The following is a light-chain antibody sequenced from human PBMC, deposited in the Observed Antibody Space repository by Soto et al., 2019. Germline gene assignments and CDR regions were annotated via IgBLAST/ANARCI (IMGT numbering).Light chain of an antibody. Sequence: TQSPATLSLSPGESATLSCRASQSVSSNLAWYQQKPGQAPRLLIYGVSTRATGIPARFSGSGSGTDFTLTISSLEPEDSAVYYCQQRSNSPPWITFGQGTRLEIK. V-gene: IGKV3-11*01. CDR1: QSVSSN. J-gene: IGKJ5*01. CDR3: QQRSNSPPWIT. CDR2: GVS.